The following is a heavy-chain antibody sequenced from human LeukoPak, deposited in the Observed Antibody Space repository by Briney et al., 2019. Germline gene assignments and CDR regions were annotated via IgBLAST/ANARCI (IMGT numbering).Heavy chain of an antibody. CDR2: ISWNSGDI. J-gene: IGHJ4*02. CDR1: GFTFDDYA. D-gene: IGHD5-18*01. V-gene: IGHV3-9*01. Sequence: GGSLRLSCAASGFTFDDYAMHWVRQASGKGLEWVSGISWNSGDIGYADSVKGRFTISRDNVKNSLYLQMNSLRPEDTALYYCAKDNGYTYGRSFDYRGQGTLVTVSS. CDR3: AKDNGYTYGRSFDY.